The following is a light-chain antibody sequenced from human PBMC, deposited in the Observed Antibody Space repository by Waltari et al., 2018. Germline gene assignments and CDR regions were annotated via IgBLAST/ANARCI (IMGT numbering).Light chain of an antibody. J-gene: IGLJ3*02. V-gene: IGLV1-40*01. CDR1: SSNIGAGYD. CDR2: VNS. CDR3: QSYDSSLSWV. Sequence: QSVLTQPPSMSGAPGQRVTISCTGSSSNIGAGYDVPWYQQFPGTAPKVLIYVNSIRPAGVPVRFSGSKSGTSASLAITGRQAEDEADYYCQSYDSSLSWVFGGGTKLTVL.